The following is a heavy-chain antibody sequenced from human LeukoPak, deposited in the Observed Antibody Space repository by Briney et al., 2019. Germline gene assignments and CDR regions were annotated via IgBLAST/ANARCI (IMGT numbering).Heavy chain of an antibody. CDR1: GGSISNNRHY. CDR2: IFYTGSP. V-gene: IGHV4-39*01. CDR3: ARRGGSAFDI. J-gene: IGHJ3*02. Sequence: SETLSLTCTVSGGSISNNRHYWGWIRQPPGKGLEWIANIFYTGSPYYNPSLKSRVTISVNTSRNQFSLKASSVAAADTAVYFCARRGGSAFDIWGQGAMVAVSS. D-gene: IGHD3-10*01.